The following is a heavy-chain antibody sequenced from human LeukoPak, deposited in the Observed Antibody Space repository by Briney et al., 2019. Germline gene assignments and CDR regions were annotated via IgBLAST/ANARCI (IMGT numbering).Heavy chain of an antibody. CDR2: INPSGGST. CDR3: ASGLWFGELYLDP. J-gene: IGHJ5*02. D-gene: IGHD3-10*01. CDR1: GYTFTSYY. V-gene: IGHV1-46*01. Sequence: ASVKVSCKASGYTFTSYYTHWVRQAPGQGLEWMGIINPSGGSTSYAQKFQGRVTMTRDTSTSTVYMELSSLRSEDTAVYYCASGLWFGELYLDPWGQGTLVTVSS.